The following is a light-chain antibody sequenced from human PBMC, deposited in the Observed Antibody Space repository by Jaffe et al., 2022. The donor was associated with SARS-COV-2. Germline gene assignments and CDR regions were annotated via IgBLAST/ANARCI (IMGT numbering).Light chain of an antibody. CDR3: QQYDLFSVPT. CDR2: EAS. V-gene: IGKV1-5*03. CDR1: QSINKY. J-gene: IGKJ1*01. Sequence: DIQMTQSPSTLSAPVGDRVTITCRASQSINKYLAWYQQKPGKAPKLLIYEASSLESGVPSRFSGSGFGTDFTLTITSLQPDDSATFYCQQYDLFSVPTFGQGTKVEIK.